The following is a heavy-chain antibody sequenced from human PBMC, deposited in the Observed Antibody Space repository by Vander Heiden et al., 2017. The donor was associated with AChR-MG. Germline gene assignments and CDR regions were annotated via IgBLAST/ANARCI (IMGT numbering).Heavy chain of an antibody. CDR2: ISSSSSYI. V-gene: IGHV3-21*01. Sequence: EVQLVESGGGRVKPGGSLRLACAASGFTFSSYSMNWVRQAPGKGLEWVSSISSSSSYIYYADSVKGRFTISRDNAKNSLYLQMNSLRAEDTAVYYCARIGYRDGDKEWGYWGQGTLVTVSS. CDR3: ARIGYRDGDKEWGY. D-gene: IGHD5-18*01. J-gene: IGHJ4*02. CDR1: GFTFSSYS.